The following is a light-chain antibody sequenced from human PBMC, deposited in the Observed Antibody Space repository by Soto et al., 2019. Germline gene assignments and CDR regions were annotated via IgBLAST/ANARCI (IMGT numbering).Light chain of an antibody. V-gene: IGLV1-40*01. Sequence: QSVLTQPPSVSGAPGQRVTISCTGSESNIGAGYDVHWYQQLPGTAPKLLISRNNNRPSGVPDRFSGSKSATSASLAINGLQPEDEADYYCQFSDISLSGSGVFGLGTKVTVL. J-gene: IGLJ1*01. CDR3: QFSDISLSGSGV. CDR1: ESNIGAGYD. CDR2: RNN.